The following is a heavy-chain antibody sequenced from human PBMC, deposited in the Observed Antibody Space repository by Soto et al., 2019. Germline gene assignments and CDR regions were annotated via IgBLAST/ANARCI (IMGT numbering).Heavy chain of an antibody. D-gene: IGHD4-17*01. J-gene: IGHJ6*02. CDR1: GGSLNNADYF. CDR3: ARDADYGGSRGGMDV. Sequence: QVHLEESGPGLVKPSETLSLICSVSGGSLNNADYFWSWIRHHPENGLEWIGYIYYSGSTRYNPSFKTRATLSIDTSKNQFALRLNSVTVADTAVYFGARDADYGGSRGGMDVWGRGTTVTVSS. V-gene: IGHV4-31*03. CDR2: IYYSGST.